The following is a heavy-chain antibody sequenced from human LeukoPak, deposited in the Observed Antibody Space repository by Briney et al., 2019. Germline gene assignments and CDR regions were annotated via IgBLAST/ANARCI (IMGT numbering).Heavy chain of an antibody. J-gene: IGHJ5*02. CDR1: GGSVSSGSYY. CDR3: ARDCQDYGAYSPNWFDP. D-gene: IGHD4-17*01. Sequence: SETLSLTCTVSGGSVSSGSYYWSWIRQPPGKGLEWIGYICYSGSTNYNPSLKSRVTISVDTSKNQFSLKLSSVTAADTAVYYCARDCQDYGAYSPNWFDPWGQGTLVTVSS. V-gene: IGHV4-61*01. CDR2: ICYSGST.